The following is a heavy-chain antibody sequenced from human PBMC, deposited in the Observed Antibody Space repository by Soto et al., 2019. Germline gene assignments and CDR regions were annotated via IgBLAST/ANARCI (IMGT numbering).Heavy chain of an antibody. V-gene: IGHV4-59*01. J-gene: IGHJ4*02. CDR1: GGSISSYY. Sequence: SETLSLTCTVSGGSISSYYWSWIRQPPGKGLEWIGYIYYSGSTNYNPSLKSRVTISVDTSKNQFSLKLGSVTAADTALYYCARMGVVGATTFDYWGQGTLVTVSS. CDR2: IYYSGST. CDR3: ARMGVVGATTFDY. D-gene: IGHD1-26*01.